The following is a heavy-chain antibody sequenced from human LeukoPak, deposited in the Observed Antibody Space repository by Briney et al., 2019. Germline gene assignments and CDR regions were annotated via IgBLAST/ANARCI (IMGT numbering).Heavy chain of an antibody. D-gene: IGHD4-17*01. J-gene: IGHJ5*02. Sequence: PSETLSLTCTVSGGSISSGDYYWSWIRQPPGKGLEWIGYIYYSGSTYYNPSLKSRVTISVDTSKNQFSLKLSSVTAADTAVYYCARDDYGDYPSDYWFDPWGQGTLVTVSS. CDR2: IYYSGST. CDR3: ARDDYGDYPSDYWFDP. CDR1: GGSISSGDYY. V-gene: IGHV4-30-4*01.